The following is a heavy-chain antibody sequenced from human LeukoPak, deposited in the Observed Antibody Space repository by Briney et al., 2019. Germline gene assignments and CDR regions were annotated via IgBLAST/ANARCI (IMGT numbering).Heavy chain of an antibody. Sequence: GASVKVSCKPSGYTFTGYYMHWVRQAPGQGLEGMGWINPNSGGTNYAQKFQGRVTMTRDTSISTAYMELSRLRSDDTAVYYCARDIVVVPAAANYYYYGMDVWGQGTTVTVSS. D-gene: IGHD2-2*01. CDR2: INPNSGGT. V-gene: IGHV1-2*02. J-gene: IGHJ6*02. CDR3: ARDIVVVPAAANYYYYGMDV. CDR1: GYTFTGYY.